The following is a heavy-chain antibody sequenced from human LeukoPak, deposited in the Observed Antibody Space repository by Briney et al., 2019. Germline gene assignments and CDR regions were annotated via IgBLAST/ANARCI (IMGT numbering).Heavy chain of an antibody. Sequence: ASVKVSCKVSGYTLTELSMHWVRQAPGKGLEWMGGFDPEDGETIYAQKFQGRVTMTEDTSTDTAYMELSSLRSEDTAVYYCASGYYYDSSALGSFDYWGQGTLVTVSS. D-gene: IGHD3-22*01. CDR3: ASGYYYDSSALGSFDY. CDR2: FDPEDGET. CDR1: GYTLTELS. V-gene: IGHV1-24*01. J-gene: IGHJ4*02.